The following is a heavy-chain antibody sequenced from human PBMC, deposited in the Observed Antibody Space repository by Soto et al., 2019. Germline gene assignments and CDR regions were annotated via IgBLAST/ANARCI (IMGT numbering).Heavy chain of an antibody. CDR2: IIPILGIA. D-gene: IGHD2-15*01. J-gene: IGHJ1*01. Sequence: QVQLVQSGAEVKKPGSSVKVSCKASGGTFSRYTISWVRQAPGHGLEWMGRIIPILGIANYAQKFQGRVTMTADKSTSTAYMELSSLRSEDTDVSYCARDGGVVVAAFDEYFQHWGQGTLVTVSS. CDR1: GGTFSRYT. CDR3: ARDGGVVVAAFDEYFQH. V-gene: IGHV1-69*08.